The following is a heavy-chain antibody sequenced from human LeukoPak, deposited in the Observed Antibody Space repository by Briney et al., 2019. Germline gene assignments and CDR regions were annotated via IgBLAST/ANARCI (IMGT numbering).Heavy chain of an antibody. J-gene: IGHJ4*02. CDR3: ARVRLDNTMNFDY. CDR2: ISASKGNT. CDR1: GYTFTSYA. D-gene: IGHD3-22*01. V-gene: IGHV1-18*01. Sequence: ASVKVSCKASGYTFTSYAITWVRQAPGQELEWMGWISASKGNTNYAQKPQGRVTMTTDTSTTTAYMELRSLRSDDTAVYYCARVRLDNTMNFDYWGQGTLVTVSS.